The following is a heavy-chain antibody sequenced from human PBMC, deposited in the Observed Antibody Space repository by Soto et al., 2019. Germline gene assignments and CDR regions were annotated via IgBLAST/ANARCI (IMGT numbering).Heavy chain of an antibody. CDR3: ATGPANLGGSGRNWFDP. V-gene: IGHV1-24*01. Sequence: QVQLVQSGAEVKKPGASVKVSCKVSGYTLTELSMHWVRQAPGKGLEWMGGFDPEDGETIYAQKFQGRVTMTEDTSTDPAYMELSSLRSEDTAVYYCATGPANLGGSGRNWFDPWGQGTLVTVSS. CDR1: GYTLTELS. J-gene: IGHJ5*02. CDR2: FDPEDGET. D-gene: IGHD3-10*01.